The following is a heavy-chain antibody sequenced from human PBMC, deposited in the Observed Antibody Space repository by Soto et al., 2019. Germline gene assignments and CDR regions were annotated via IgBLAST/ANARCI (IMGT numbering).Heavy chain of an antibody. D-gene: IGHD6-6*01. V-gene: IGHV4-59*12. CDR2: IFPSGST. CDR1: GGSIRSYY. CDR3: ARAPKVSGSAQTRPDF. J-gene: IGHJ4*02. Sequence: PSETLSLTCTVSGGSIRSYYWTWIRQPPGKGLEWLGYIFPSGSTFYNPSLKSRVTISIDTSKNQSSLHLTSLTAADTAVYYCARAPKVSGSAQTRPDFWGQGSLVTVSS.